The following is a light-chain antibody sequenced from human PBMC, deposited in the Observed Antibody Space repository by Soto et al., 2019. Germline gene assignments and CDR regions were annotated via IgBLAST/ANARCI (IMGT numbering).Light chain of an antibody. CDR2: DND. CDR3: ATWDMTLGALL. V-gene: IGLV2-14*02. Sequence: QSALTQPASVSGSPGQSITISCTGTSSDVGSYNLVSWYQQLPGKAPKLVIYDNDQRPSGIPDRFSGSKSGASATLGITGLQTGDEALYYCATWDMTLGALLFGGGTKLTVL. J-gene: IGLJ2*01. CDR1: SSDVGSYNL.